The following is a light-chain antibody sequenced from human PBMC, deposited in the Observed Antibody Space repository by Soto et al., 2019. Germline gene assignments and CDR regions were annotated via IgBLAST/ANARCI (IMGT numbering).Light chain of an antibody. CDR3: QHSYTDPPYT. J-gene: IGKJ2*01. CDR1: QGINKF. CDR2: GAS. V-gene: IGKV1-39*01. Sequence: DIQMTQSPPSLSASVGDRVSITFRASQGINKFVNWYQQKPGKAPNLLIYGASSLRRGVPSRFSGRGSGTDFTLTISSLQPEDFATYFCQHSYTDPPYTFGQGTKLEI.